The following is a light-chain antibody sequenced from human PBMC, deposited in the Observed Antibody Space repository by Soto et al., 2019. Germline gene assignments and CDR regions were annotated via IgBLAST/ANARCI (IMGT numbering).Light chain of an antibody. J-gene: IGKJ5*01. CDR3: QQRSNWSIT. Sequence: EVVLTQSPVTLSLSPGERATLSCRASQSFRGLLAWYQQKPGQAPRLLIYDAYNRATGIPPRFSGSGSGTDFTLTISSLEPEDSAVYYCQQRSNWSITFGQGTRLEIK. V-gene: IGKV3-11*01. CDR1: QSFRGL. CDR2: DAY.